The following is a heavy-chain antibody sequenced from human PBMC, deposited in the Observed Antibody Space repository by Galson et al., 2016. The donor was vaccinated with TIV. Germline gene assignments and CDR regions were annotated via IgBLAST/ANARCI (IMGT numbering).Heavy chain of an antibody. V-gene: IGHV1-69*13. CDR2: ALPMFGTS. Sequence: SVKVSCKASGDTFNSYAINWVRQAPGQGLEWVGRALPMFGTSNYSEEFQNRVTITADESMITAYMELSSLTSDDTAVYYCAISSRRDRYGNTNWFDPWGQGTLVTVSS. CDR1: GDTFNSYA. J-gene: IGHJ5*02. CDR3: AISSRRDRYGNTNWFDP. D-gene: IGHD5-24*01.